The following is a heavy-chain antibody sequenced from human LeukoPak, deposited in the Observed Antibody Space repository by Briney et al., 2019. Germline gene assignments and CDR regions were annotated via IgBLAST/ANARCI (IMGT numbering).Heavy chain of an antibody. Sequence: ASVKVSCKASGYTFTGYYMHWVRQAPGQGLEWMGWINPNSGGTNYAQKFQGWVTMTRDTSISTAYMELSRLRSDDTAVYYCARDRENSGHIGMDVWGQGTTVTVSS. CDR3: ARDRENSGHIGMDV. CDR2: INPNSGGT. D-gene: IGHD1-26*01. CDR1: GYTFTGYY. J-gene: IGHJ6*02. V-gene: IGHV1-2*04.